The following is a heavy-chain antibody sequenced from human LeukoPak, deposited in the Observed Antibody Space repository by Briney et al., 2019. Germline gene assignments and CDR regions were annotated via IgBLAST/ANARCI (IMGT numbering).Heavy chain of an antibody. CDR2: ISYDGSNK. D-gene: IGHD2-8*01. CDR3: ARDKWQPAPYGMDV. J-gene: IGHJ6*02. CDR1: GFTFGDYA. Sequence: PGGSLRLSCTASGFTFGDYAMSWFRQAPGKGLEWVAVISYDGSNKYYADSVKGRFTISRDNSKNTLYLQMNSLRAEDTAVYYCARDKWQPAPYGMDVWGQGTTVTVSS. V-gene: IGHV3-30-3*01.